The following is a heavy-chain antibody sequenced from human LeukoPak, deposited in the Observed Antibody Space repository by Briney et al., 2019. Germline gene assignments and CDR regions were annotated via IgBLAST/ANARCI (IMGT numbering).Heavy chain of an antibody. Sequence: SVKVSCKASGGTFSRYAISRVRQAPGQGLEWMGRVIPILAIADYAQQFQGRVSITTDKSASTAYLELSSLRSEDTVVYFCAREVIPLISVRGYYFDFWGQGTMDTVTS. V-gene: IGHV1-69*04. D-gene: IGHD3-22*01. CDR1: GGTFSRYA. CDR2: VIPILAIA. CDR3: AREVIPLISVRGYYFDF. J-gene: IGHJ4*02.